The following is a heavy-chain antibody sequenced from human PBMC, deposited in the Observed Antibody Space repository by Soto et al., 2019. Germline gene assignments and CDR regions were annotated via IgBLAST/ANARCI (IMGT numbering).Heavy chain of an antibody. D-gene: IGHD3-22*01. CDR2: IWYDGSNK. V-gene: IGHV3-33*08. J-gene: IGHJ4*02. CDR3: ARDLRINYYDSSGYYYALAY. CDR1: GFTFSSYG. Sequence: PGGSLRLSCAASGFTFSSYGMHWVRQAPGKGLEWVAVIWYDGSNKYYADSVKGRFTVSRDNSKNTLYLQMNSLRAEDTAVYYCARDLRINYYDSSGYYYALAYWGQGTLVTAPQ.